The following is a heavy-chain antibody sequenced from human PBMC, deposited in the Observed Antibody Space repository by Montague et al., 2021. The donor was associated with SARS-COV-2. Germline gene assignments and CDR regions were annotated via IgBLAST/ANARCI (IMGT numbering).Heavy chain of an antibody. D-gene: IGHD6-13*01. CDR2: LYSGGRT. CDR3: ARGGHSSSWYYYYGMDV. CDR1: GFTVSRNY. J-gene: IGHJ6*02. V-gene: IGHV3-53*01. Sequence: SLRLSCAASGFTVSRNYLSWVRQAPGKGLELVSVLYSGGRTYYADSVXXLFTISRDNSKNTLYLQMNSLRAEDTAVYYCARGGHSSSWYYYYGMDVWGQGTTVTASS.